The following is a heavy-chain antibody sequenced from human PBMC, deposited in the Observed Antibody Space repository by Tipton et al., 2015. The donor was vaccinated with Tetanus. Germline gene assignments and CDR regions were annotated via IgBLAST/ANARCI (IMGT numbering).Heavy chain of an antibody. D-gene: IGHD6-13*01. V-gene: IGHV1-2*06. CDR3: ARCHRCGSSSWYNWFDP. J-gene: IGHJ5*02. Sequence: QLVQSGAEVKKPGASVKVSCKASGYTFTGYYMHWVRQAPGQGLEWMGRINPNSGGTSYAQKFQGRVTMTRDTSTSTVYMELSSLRSEDTAVYYCARCHRCGSSSWYNWFDPWGQGTLVTVSS. CDR1: GYTFTGYY. CDR2: INPNSGGT.